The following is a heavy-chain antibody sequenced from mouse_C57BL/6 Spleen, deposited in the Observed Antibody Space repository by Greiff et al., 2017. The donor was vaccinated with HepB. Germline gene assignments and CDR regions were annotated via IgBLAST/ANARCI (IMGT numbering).Heavy chain of an antibody. V-gene: IGHV2-2*01. D-gene: IGHD4-1*01. Sequence: VQRVESGPGLVQPSQSLSITCTVSGFSLTSYGVHWVRQSPGKGLEWLGVIWSGGSTDYNAAFISRLSISKDNSKSQVFFKMNSQQADDTAIYYCARLGVYFDYWGQGTTLTVSS. J-gene: IGHJ2*01. CDR2: IWSGGST. CDR1: GFSLTSYG. CDR3: ARLGVYFDY.